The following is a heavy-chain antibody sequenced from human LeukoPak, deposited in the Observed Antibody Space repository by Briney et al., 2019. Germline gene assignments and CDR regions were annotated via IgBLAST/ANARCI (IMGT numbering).Heavy chain of an antibody. J-gene: IGHJ4*02. CDR3: ARGRRGVIDY. D-gene: IGHD1-26*01. V-gene: IGHV4-34*01. CDR2: INHSGST. CDR1: GGSFSGYY. Sequence: PSETLSLTCAVYGGSFSGYYWSWIRQPPGKGLEWIGEINHSGSTNYDPSLKSRVTISVDTSKNQFSLKLGSVTAADTAVYYCARGRRGVIDYWGQGTLVTVSS.